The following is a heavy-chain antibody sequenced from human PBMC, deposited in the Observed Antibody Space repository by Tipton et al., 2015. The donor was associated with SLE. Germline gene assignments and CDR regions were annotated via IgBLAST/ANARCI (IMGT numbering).Heavy chain of an antibody. CDR1: GGSISRFRSY. Sequence: TLSLTCTVSGGSISRFRSYWNWIRQPAGKGLEWIGRIDFRGNTNYNPSLKSRVAISLDTSKNQFSLRLDSVTAGDTALYFCARDEVVMPAAYYSYYYMDVWGTGTTVTVSS. D-gene: IGHD2-2*01. J-gene: IGHJ6*03. V-gene: IGHV4-61*02. CDR2: IDFRGNT. CDR3: ARDEVVMPAAYYSYYYMDV.